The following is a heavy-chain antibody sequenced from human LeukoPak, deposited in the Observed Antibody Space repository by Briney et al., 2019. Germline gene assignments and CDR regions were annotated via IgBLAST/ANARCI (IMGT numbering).Heavy chain of an antibody. CDR2: ISTSSIYI. D-gene: IGHD3-10*01. V-gene: IGHV3-21*01. J-gene: IGHJ4*02. CDR1: GFTFSTYT. Sequence: GGSLRLSGAAPGFTFSTYTMNWVRKAPGKGLEWVSSISTSSIYIYYADSLKGRFTISRDNAKNSLYLQMSSLRAEDTAMYYCARSLWFGDSNLDYWGQGTLVTVSS. CDR3: ARSLWFGDSNLDY.